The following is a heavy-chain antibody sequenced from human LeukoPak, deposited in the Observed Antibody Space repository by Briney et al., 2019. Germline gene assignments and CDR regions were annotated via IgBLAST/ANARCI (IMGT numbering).Heavy chain of an antibody. V-gene: IGHV1-46*01. CDR2: INPSGGST. J-gene: IGHJ6*03. Sequence: ASVKVSCKASGYTFTTYYMHWVRQAPGQGLEWMGLINPSGGSTSYAQKFQGRVTMTRDTSTSTVYMELSSLRSEDTAVYYCARDGEVASSYGYYYYYMDVWGKGTTVTVSS. D-gene: IGHD5-18*01. CDR1: GYTFTTYY. CDR3: ARDGEVASSYGYYYYYMDV.